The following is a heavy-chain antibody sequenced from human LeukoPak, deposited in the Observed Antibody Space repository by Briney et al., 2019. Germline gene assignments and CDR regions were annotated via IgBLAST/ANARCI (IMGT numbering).Heavy chain of an antibody. J-gene: IGHJ6*03. V-gene: IGHV1-8*03. CDR2: MNPNSGNT. CDR1: GYTFTSYD. D-gene: IGHD2-2*01. CDR3: ARGPKGYCSSTSCYAPYYYYYYMDV. Sequence: LGASVKVSCKASGYTFTSYDINWVRQATGQGLEWMGWMNPNSGNTGYAQKFQGRVTITRNTSISTAYMELSSLRSEDTAVYYCARGPKGYCSSTSCYAPYYYYYYMDVWGKGTTVTVSS.